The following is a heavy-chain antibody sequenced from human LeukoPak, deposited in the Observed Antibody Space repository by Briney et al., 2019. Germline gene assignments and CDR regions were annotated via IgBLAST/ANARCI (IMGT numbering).Heavy chain of an antibody. V-gene: IGHV3-33*01. Sequence: PGGSLRLSCAAPGFTFSNYGMHWVRQAPGKGLEWVAVIWYDGSKTHYTDSVKGRFTISRDNSKKTLSLQMDSLRVEDTAVYYCARDRAYYDGSGHDYWGRGTLVTVSS. CDR2: IWYDGSKT. CDR1: GFTFSNYG. J-gene: IGHJ4*02. D-gene: IGHD3-22*01. CDR3: ARDRAYYDGSGHDY.